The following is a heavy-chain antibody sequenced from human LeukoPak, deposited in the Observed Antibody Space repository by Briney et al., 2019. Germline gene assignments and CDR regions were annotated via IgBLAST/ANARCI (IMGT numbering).Heavy chain of an antibody. D-gene: IGHD5-12*01. CDR1: GDSISRYY. CDR3: ARLTGYDWESSYDY. CDR2: IYYSGST. V-gene: IGHV4-59*01. J-gene: IGHJ4*02. Sequence: SETLSLTCTVSGDSISRYYWSWLRQPTGKGLEGVGYIYYSGSTNYNPSLKSRVTLSVDTSKNQFSLKLSSVTAADTAVYYCARLTGYDWESSYDYWGQGTRVSVSS.